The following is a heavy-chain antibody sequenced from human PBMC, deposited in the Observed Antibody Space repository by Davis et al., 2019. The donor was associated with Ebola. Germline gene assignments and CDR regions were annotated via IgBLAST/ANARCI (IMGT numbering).Heavy chain of an antibody. J-gene: IGHJ4*02. D-gene: IGHD2-21*01. V-gene: IGHV3-20*04. CDR2: INWNGGST. CDR3: AREVAQCGGDCLDY. CDR1: GFPFNIYT. Sequence: GESLKISCEASGFPFNIYTMSWVRQAPGKGLEWVSGINWNGGSTGYADSVKGRFTVSRDNARNSMYLQMNSLRAEDTAIYYCAREVAQCGGDCLDYWGQGTLVTVSS.